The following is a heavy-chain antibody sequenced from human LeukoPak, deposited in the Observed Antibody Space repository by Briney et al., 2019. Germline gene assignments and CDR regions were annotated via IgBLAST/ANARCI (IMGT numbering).Heavy chain of an antibody. CDR3: AKIRVGYSSSWYLGWFDP. V-gene: IGHV3-23*01. CDR2: ISGSGGST. D-gene: IGHD6-13*01. J-gene: IGHJ5*02. CDR1: GFTFSSYA. Sequence: GGSLRLSCAASGFTFSSYAMSWVRQAPGKGLEWVSAISGSGGSTYYADSVKGRFTISRDNSKNTLYLQMNSLRAEDTAVYYCAKIRVGYSSSWYLGWFDPWGQGTLVTASS.